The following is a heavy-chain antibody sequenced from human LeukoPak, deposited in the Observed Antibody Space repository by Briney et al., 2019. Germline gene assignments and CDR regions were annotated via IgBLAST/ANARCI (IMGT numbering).Heavy chain of an antibody. J-gene: IGHJ4*02. CDR1: GGSIGSGPYY. D-gene: IGHD4-11*01. CDR3: ARAKMTTVSTRPLFFYFDN. CDR2: IYYSGTT. V-gene: IGHV4-31*03. Sequence: SETLSLTCTVSGGSIGSGPYYWSWIRQHPGKGLEWIGYIYYSGTTYCNPSLRSRVTVSVDTSKKQFSLKLTSVAAAGTAVYYCARAKMTTVSTRPLFFYFDNWGQGTLVTVSS.